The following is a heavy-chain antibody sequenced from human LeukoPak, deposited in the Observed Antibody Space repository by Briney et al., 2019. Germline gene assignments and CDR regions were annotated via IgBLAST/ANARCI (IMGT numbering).Heavy chain of an antibody. J-gene: IGHJ4*02. CDR3: AREFTYGIDY. V-gene: IGHV3-7*01. D-gene: IGHD3-10*01. CDR2: IKQDGSET. CDR1: GFTFRTYW. Sequence: PGGSLRLSCAASGFTFRTYWMSWVRQAPGKGLEWVANIKQDGSETYYVDSVKGRFTISRDNAKNSLYLQMNSLRAEDTAVFYCAREFTYGIDYWGQGTLVTVSS.